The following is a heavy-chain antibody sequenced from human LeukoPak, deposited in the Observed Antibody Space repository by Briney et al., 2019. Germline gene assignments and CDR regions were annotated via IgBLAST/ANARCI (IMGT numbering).Heavy chain of an antibody. CDR3: TRANTVSIFGVIILDAFDI. D-gene: IGHD3-3*01. CDR1: GFTVSSNY. V-gene: IGHV3-53*01. Sequence: GGSLRLSCAASGFTVSSNYMSWVRQAPGKGLEWVSVIYSGGSTYYADPVKGRFTISRDNSKNTRYLQMNSLRAEDTAVYYCTRANTVSIFGVIILDAFDIWGQGTMVTVSS. CDR2: IYSGGST. J-gene: IGHJ3*02.